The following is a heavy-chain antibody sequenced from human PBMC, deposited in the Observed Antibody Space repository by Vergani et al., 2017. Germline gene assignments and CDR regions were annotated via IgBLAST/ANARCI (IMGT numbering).Heavy chain of an antibody. D-gene: IGHD2-15*01. V-gene: IGHV4-31*03. Sequence: QVQLQESGPGLVKPSQTLSLTCTVSGGSISSGGYYWSWIRQHPGKGLEWIGYIYYSGSTYYNPSLKSRVTISVDTSKNQFSLKLSSVTAADTAVYYCARHLRGRGLAPPWYYYYGMDVWGQGTTVTVSS. CDR1: GGSISSGGYY. J-gene: IGHJ6*02. CDR3: ARHLRGRGLAPPWYYYYGMDV. CDR2: IYYSGST.